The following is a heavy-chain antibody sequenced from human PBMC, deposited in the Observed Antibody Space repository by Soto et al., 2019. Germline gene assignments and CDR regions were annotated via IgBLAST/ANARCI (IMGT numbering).Heavy chain of an antibody. J-gene: IGHJ5*02. V-gene: IGHV3-23*01. CDR3: AKEYCSSSDCRSYNWFDP. CDR2: ISSSGEST. Sequence: EVQILESGGGLVQPAGSLTLSCAASGFTFSNYAMSWVREAPGKGLEWVADISSSGESTYYADSVRGRFTISRDNSKNTLYLQMNSLRAEDTAVYYCAKEYCSSSDCRSYNWFDPWGQGTLVTVSS. CDR1: GFTFSNYA. D-gene: IGHD2-2*01.